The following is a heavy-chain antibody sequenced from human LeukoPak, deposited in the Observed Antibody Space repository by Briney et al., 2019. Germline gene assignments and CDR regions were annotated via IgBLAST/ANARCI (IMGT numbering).Heavy chain of an antibody. CDR3: ARAGKYSSSWYDY. V-gene: IGHV3-74*03. CDR1: GFTFSSYY. J-gene: IGHJ4*02. CDR2: ISSDGSST. D-gene: IGHD6-13*01. Sequence: GGSLRLSCAASGFTFSSYYMHWVRQAPGKGPVWVSRISSDGSSTKYADSVKGRFTISRDNAKNTLHVQMNSLRAEDTAVYYCARAGKYSSSWYDYWGQGTLVTVSS.